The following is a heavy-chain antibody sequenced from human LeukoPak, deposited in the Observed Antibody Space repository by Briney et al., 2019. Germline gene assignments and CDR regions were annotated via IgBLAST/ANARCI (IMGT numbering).Heavy chain of an antibody. D-gene: IGHD6-13*01. V-gene: IGHV3-48*01. Sequence: GSLRLSCAASGFTFSSYGMNWVRQAPGKGLEWVSYISSSSTTIYYADSLKGRFTISRDNAKNSLYLQMNSLRAEDTAVYYCARKQQLVESFDYWGQGTLVTVSS. J-gene: IGHJ4*02. CDR2: ISSSSTTI. CDR1: GFTFSSYG. CDR3: ARKQQLVESFDY.